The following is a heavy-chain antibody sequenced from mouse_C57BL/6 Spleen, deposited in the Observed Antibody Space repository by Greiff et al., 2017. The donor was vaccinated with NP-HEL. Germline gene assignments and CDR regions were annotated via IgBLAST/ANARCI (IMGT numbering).Heavy chain of an antibody. CDR1: GYSFTDYN. D-gene: IGHD1-1*01. CDR2: INPNYGTT. CDR3: ARGGLTTVGATDWDCDV. Sequence: EVQLQQSGPELVKPGASVKISCKASGYSFTDYNMNWVKQSNGKSLEWIGVINPNYGTTSYNQQFKGKATLTVDQSSSTAYMQLNSLTSDDSAVYYCARGGLTTVGATDWDCDVWGTGTTVTVSS. J-gene: IGHJ1*03. V-gene: IGHV1-39*01.